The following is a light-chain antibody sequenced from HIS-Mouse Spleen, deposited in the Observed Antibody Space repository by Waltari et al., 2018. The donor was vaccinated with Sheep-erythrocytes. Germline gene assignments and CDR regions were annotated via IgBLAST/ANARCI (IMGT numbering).Light chain of an antibody. V-gene: IGKV1-9*01. Sequence: DIQLTQSPSFLSASVGDRVTITCRASQGISSYLAWYQQKPGKAPKLLIYAASTLQSWVPSRFSGSGSGTEFTLTISSLEPEDFAVYYCQQRSNWYTFGQGTKLEIK. J-gene: IGKJ2*01. CDR1: QGISSY. CDR3: QQRSNWYT. CDR2: AAS.